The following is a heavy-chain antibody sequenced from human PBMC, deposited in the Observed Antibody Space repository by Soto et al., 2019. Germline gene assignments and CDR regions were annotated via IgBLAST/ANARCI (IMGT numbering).Heavy chain of an antibody. CDR1: GYSFTSYW. D-gene: IGHD5-12*01. CDR2: IYPGDSDT. J-gene: IGHJ6*03. Sequence: GESLKISCKGSGYSFTSYWIGWVRQMPGKGLEWMGIIYPGDSDTRYSPSFQGQVTISADKSISTAYLQWSSLKASDTAMYYCSRTSRVATTRGYYYYYYMDVWGKGTTVTVSS. V-gene: IGHV5-51*01. CDR3: SRTSRVATTRGYYYYYYMDV.